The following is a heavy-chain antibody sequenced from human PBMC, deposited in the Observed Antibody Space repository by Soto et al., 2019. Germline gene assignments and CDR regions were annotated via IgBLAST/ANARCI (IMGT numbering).Heavy chain of an antibody. D-gene: IGHD6-13*01. CDR3: ARSLFMAAVDIEPFDS. Sequence: GGSLRLSCAASGFPFSRYEIHWVRQVPGRGLEWVALISHDGSNKYYVDSVKGRFTSSRDNSRNTLYLHMNSLRAEDSAVYYCARSLFMAAVDIEPFDSWGRGTLVTVSS. CDR2: ISHDGSNK. J-gene: IGHJ4*02. CDR1: GFPFSRYE. V-gene: IGHV3-30*03.